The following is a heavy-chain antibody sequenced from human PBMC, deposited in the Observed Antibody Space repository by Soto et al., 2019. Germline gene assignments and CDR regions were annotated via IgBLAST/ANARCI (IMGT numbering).Heavy chain of an antibody. CDR2: ISYDGSNK. V-gene: IGHV3-30-3*01. J-gene: IGHJ4*02. CDR1: GFTFSSYA. D-gene: IGHD3-22*01. CDR3: ARDEEYYYDSSGYYDY. Sequence: HPGGSLRLSCAASGFTFSSYAMHWVRQAPGKGLEWVAVISYDGSNKYYADSVKGRFTISRDNSKNTLYLQMNSLRAEDTAVYYCARDEEYYYDSSGYYDYWGQGTLVTVSS.